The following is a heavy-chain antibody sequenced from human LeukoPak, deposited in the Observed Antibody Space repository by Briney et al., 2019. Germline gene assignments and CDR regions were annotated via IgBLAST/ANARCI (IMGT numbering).Heavy chain of an antibody. V-gene: IGHV3-23*01. CDR3: AKAHTYCSSTSCYPDY. CDR1: GFTFSSYA. D-gene: IGHD2-2*01. Sequence: GGSLRLSCAASGFTFSSYAMSWVRQAPGKGVEWVSAISSSGGSTYYADSVKGRFTIPRDNYKNTLYLQMTSLRAEDTAVYYCAKAHTYCSSTSCYPDYWGQGTLVTVSS. J-gene: IGHJ4*02. CDR2: ISSSGGST.